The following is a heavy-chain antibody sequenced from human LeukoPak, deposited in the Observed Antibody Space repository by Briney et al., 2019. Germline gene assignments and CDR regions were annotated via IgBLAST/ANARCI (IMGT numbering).Heavy chain of an antibody. J-gene: IGHJ5*02. CDR1: GFAFSSYE. V-gene: IGHV3-48*03. D-gene: IGHD3-16*01. CDR2: ISGGGGST. Sequence: PGGSLRLSCAASGFAFSSYEMNWVRQAPGKGLEWVSAISGGGGSTYYGDSVKGRFTISRDNAKNSLYLQMNSLRAEDTAVYYCARGDLGNWFDPWGQGTLVTVSS. CDR3: ARGDLGNWFDP.